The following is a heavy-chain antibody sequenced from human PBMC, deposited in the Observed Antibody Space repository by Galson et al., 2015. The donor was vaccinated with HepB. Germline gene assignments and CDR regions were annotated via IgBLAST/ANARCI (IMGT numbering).Heavy chain of an antibody. CDR2: IIPILGIA. D-gene: IGHD5-12*01. Sequence: VKVSCKASGGTFSSYTISWVRQAPGQGLEWMGRIIPILGIANYAQRFQGRVTITADKSTSTAYMELSSLRSEDTAVYYCARAQWLRSYGMDVWGQGTTVTVS. CDR3: ARAQWLRSYGMDV. J-gene: IGHJ6*02. CDR1: GGTFSSYT. V-gene: IGHV1-69*02.